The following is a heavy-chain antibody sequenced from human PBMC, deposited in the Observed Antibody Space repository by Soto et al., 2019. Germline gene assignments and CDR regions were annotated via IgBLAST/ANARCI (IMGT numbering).Heavy chain of an antibody. V-gene: IGHV4-39*07. D-gene: IGHD3-22*01. CDR1: GGSISSSSYY. Sequence: PSETLSLTCTVSGGSISSSSYYWGWIRQPPGKGLEWIGSIYYSGSTYYNPSLKSRVTVSLDTSKKQFSLKLRSVTAADTAVYFCARLGGYYQAFDQWGQGALVTVSS. CDR2: IYYSGST. J-gene: IGHJ4*01. CDR3: ARLGGYYQAFDQ.